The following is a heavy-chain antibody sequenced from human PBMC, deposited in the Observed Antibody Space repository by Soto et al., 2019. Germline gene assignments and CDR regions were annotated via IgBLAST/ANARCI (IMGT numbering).Heavy chain of an antibody. Sequence: EVQLLESGGGWLQPGGSLRLSCAASGFTFSSYAMNWVRQAPGKGLEWVSGITGSGAGSYYSDSVKGRFTISRDNSKSTLYLQMNRLRAEDTAVYYCAKAYSNSWPNDWFDPWGQGTLVTVSS. V-gene: IGHV3-23*01. CDR2: ITGSGAGS. J-gene: IGHJ5*02. CDR3: AKAYSNSWPNDWFDP. D-gene: IGHD6-13*01. CDR1: GFTFSSYA.